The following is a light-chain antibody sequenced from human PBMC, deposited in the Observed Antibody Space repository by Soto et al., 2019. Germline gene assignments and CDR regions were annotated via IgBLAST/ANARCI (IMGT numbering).Light chain of an antibody. Sequence: QSVLTQPRSVSGSPGQSVTISCTGTSSDVGVYNYVSWYQQYPGKAPKIMIYDVSKRPSGVPDRFSGSKSDNTASLTISGLQAEDEADYYCCSYAGSYTFVCGSGT. CDR1: SSDVGVYNY. CDR2: DVS. CDR3: CSYAGSYTFV. J-gene: IGLJ1*01. V-gene: IGLV2-11*01.